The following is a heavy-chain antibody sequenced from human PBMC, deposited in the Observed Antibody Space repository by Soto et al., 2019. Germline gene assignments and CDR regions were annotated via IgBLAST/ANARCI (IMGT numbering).Heavy chain of an antibody. CDR3: ARDVLVISAH. Sequence: PGGSLRLSCAASGFTFSSHWMHWVRQAPGKGLMWVARIKTDGSIISYADSVKGRFTISRDNAMNTLYLLMNSMRVEHTAMYYCARDVLVISAHWGGGTLVTVS. J-gene: IGHJ4*02. V-gene: IGHV3-74*01. CDR1: GFTFSSHW. CDR2: IKTDGSII. D-gene: IGHD6-13*01.